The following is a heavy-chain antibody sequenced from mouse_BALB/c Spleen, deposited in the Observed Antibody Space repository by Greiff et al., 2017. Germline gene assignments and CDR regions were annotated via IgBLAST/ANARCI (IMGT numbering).Heavy chain of an antibody. J-gene: IGHJ4*01. D-gene: IGHD2-4*01. Sequence: EVKVVESGGGLVKPGGSLKLSCAASGFTFSSYAMSWVRQTPEKRLEWVASISSGGSTYYPDSVKGRFTISRDNARNILYLQMSSLRSEDTAMYYCARVSMITTGDAMDYWGQGTSVTVSS. V-gene: IGHV5-6-5*01. CDR2: ISSGGST. CDR1: GFTFSSYA. CDR3: ARVSMITTGDAMDY.